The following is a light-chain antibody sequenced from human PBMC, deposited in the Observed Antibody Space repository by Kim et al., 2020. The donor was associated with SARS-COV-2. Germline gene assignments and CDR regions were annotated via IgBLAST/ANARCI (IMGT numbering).Light chain of an antibody. Sequence: ASVEDTVTLTCRASQTISSYLNWYQQKPGKAPKFLIYESSTLQSGVPSRFSGRRSGTEFTPTISDLQPEDFAIYYCQQSYSDPLTFGQGTKLEI. CDR2: ESS. V-gene: IGKV1-39*01. J-gene: IGKJ2*01. CDR1: QTISSY. CDR3: QQSYSDPLT.